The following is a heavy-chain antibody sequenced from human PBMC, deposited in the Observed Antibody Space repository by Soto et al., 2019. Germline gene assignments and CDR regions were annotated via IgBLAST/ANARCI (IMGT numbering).Heavy chain of an antibody. CDR2: INHSGNT. CDR3: ARAHWGLLYWGGDCPYLPDAFDI. D-gene: IGHD2-21*02. J-gene: IGHJ3*02. V-gene: IGHV4-34*01. Sequence: PSETLSLTCAVYGWSLSDNYWSWIRQPPGKGLEWIGEINHSGNTNYNPSLKSRVTISVDTSKNQFSLKLSSVTAADTAVYYCARAHWGLLYWGGDCPYLPDAFDIRGPGTSGTVAS. CDR1: GWSLSDNY.